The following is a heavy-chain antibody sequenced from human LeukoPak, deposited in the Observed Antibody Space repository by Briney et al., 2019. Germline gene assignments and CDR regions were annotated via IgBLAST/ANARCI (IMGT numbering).Heavy chain of an antibody. V-gene: IGHV3-53*01. CDR2: IYSGGST. J-gene: IGHJ4*02. Sequence: PGGSLRLSCAASGFTVSSNYMSWVRQAPGKGLEWVSVIYSGGSTYYADSVKGRFTISRDNSKNSLYLQMNSLRAEDTAVYYCARDSPRGWYDYWGQGTLVTVSS. CDR3: ARDSPRGWYDY. CDR1: GFTVSSNY. D-gene: IGHD6-19*01.